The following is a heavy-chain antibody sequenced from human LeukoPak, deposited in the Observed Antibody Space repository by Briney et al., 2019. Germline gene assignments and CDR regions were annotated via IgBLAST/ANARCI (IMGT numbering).Heavy chain of an antibody. CDR3: AKEGEDYYGSGSPLDY. Sequence: GGSLRLSCAASGFTFSSYAMSWVRQAPGKGLEWVSAIGGSGGSTYYADSVKGRFTISRDNSKNTLYLQMNSLRAEDTAVYYCAKEGEDYYGSGSPLDYWGQGTLVTVSS. D-gene: IGHD3-10*01. V-gene: IGHV3-23*01. CDR1: GFTFSSYA. CDR2: IGGSGGST. J-gene: IGHJ4*02.